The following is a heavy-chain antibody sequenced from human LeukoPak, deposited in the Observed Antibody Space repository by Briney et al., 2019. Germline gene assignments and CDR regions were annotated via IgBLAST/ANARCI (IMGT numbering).Heavy chain of an antibody. J-gene: IGHJ4*02. CDR2: IYYSGST. V-gene: IGHV4-39*07. D-gene: IGHD1-26*01. CDR1: GGSISSSSYY. Sequence: SETLSLTYTVSGGSISSSSYYWGWIRQPPGKGLEWIGSIYYSGSTYYNPSLKSRVTISVDTSKNQFSLKLSSVTAADTAVYYCARGGGATQKYYFDYWGQGTLVTVSS. CDR3: ARGGGATQKYYFDY.